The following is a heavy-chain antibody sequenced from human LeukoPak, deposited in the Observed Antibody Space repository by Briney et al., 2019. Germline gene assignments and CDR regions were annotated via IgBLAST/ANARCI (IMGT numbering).Heavy chain of an antibody. V-gene: IGHV3-74*01. D-gene: IGHD4-17*01. CDR1: GFTFSSYW. J-gene: IGHJ6*02. CDR3: ARVIDYGDSPYYYYGMDV. Sequence: PGGSLRLSCAASGFTFSSYWMHWVRPAPGKGLVWVSRINSDGSSTSYADSVKGRFTISRDNAKNTLYLQMNSLRAEDTAVYYGARVIDYGDSPYYYYGMDVWGQGTTVTVSS. CDR2: INSDGSST.